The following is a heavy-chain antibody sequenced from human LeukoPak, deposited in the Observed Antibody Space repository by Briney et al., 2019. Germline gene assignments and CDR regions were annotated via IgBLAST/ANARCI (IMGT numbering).Heavy chain of an antibody. CDR3: ARTYTYNDSSGYYPYYFDY. Sequence: PSQTLSLTCTVSGGSISSGDYYWSWIRQPPGKGLEWIGYIYYSGSTYYNPSLKSRVTISVDTSKNQFSLKLSSVTAADTAVYYCARTYTYNDSSGYYPYYFDYWGQGTLVTVSS. J-gene: IGHJ4*02. CDR2: IYYSGST. V-gene: IGHV4-30-4*01. D-gene: IGHD3-22*01. CDR1: GGSISSGDYY.